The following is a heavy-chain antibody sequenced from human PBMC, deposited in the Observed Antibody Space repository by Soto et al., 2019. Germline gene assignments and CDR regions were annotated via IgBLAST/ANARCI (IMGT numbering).Heavy chain of an antibody. Sequence: QVQLVQSGAEVKKPGASVKVSCKASGDTFTSYDINWVRQATGHGLEWMGWMNPTSGNTVYAQKFQGRVKITRDTSISTAHMELSSLGSEDTAVYYCASNYYDPSGNYYYYGMDVWGQGTTVTVS. CDR1: GDTFTSYD. CDR3: ASNYYDPSGNYYYYGMDV. V-gene: IGHV1-8*01. D-gene: IGHD3-22*01. CDR2: MNPTSGNT. J-gene: IGHJ6*02.